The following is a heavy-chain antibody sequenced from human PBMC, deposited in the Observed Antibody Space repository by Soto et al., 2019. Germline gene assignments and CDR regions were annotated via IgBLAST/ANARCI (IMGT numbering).Heavy chain of an antibody. CDR2: ISFDGSIE. CDR3: ARLLREGILRATTPLGY. J-gene: IGHJ4*02. V-gene: IGHV3-30*03. Sequence: QVQLVESGGGVVQPWRSLRVSCAASGFTFSSYGLHWVRQAPGKGLEWVAAISFDGSIESYADSVKGRFTISRDNSKNTLHLQMNSLRTEDTAVYYCARLLREGILRATTPLGYWGQGTLVSVSS. D-gene: IGHD1-26*01. CDR1: GFTFSSYG.